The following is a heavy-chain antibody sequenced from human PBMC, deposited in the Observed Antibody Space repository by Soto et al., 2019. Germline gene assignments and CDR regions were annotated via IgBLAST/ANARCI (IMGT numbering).Heavy chain of an antibody. Sequence: PSETLSLTCIVSGGSITTYYWTWIRQPPGKGLEWIGQIYHSGSTNYNPSLESRVTMSVDTSQNQFSLNLSSVTAADTAVYYCARRSSGTYWSFDHWGQGTLVTVSS. J-gene: IGHJ4*02. CDR2: IYHSGST. CDR1: GGSITTYY. D-gene: IGHD3-10*01. V-gene: IGHV4-59*08. CDR3: ARRSSGTYWSFDH.